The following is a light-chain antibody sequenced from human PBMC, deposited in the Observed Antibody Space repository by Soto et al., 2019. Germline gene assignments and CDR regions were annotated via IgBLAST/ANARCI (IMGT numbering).Light chain of an antibody. CDR1: QSVSSN. Sequence: EIVMTQSPATLSVSPGERATLSCRASQSVSSNLAWYQQKPCQAPRLLIYGASTRATGIPARFSGSGSGTEFTLTISSFQSEDFAVYYCQQYNNWPFTFGSGTKVD. J-gene: IGKJ3*01. V-gene: IGKV3-15*01. CDR3: QQYNNWPFT. CDR2: GAS.